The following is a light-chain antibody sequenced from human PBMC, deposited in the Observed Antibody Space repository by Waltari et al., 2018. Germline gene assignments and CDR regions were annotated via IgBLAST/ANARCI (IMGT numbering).Light chain of an antibody. Sequence: QSALTQPTSVSGSPGPSTTIPCTGTSRDVGFYNHVSWYQQYPGKVPQLLIYDVSDRPSGVSSRFSGSKSGNTASLTISGLQADDEADYYCNSYTGSSSWVFGGGTKLTVL. CDR1: SRDVGFYNH. CDR2: DVS. CDR3: NSYTGSSSWV. V-gene: IGLV2-14*01. J-gene: IGLJ3*02.